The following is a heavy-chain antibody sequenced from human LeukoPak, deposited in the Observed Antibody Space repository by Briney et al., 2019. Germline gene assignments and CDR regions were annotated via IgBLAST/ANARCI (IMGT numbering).Heavy chain of an antibody. J-gene: IGHJ4*02. V-gene: IGHV3-21*01. CDR1: GFTFSSYS. D-gene: IGHD3-22*01. CDR2: ISSSSSYI. CDR3: ARGHDSSGYVFSY. Sequence: GGSLRLSCAASGFTFSSYSMNWVRRAPGKGLEWVSSISSSSSYIYYADSVKGRFTISRDNAKNSLHLQMNSMRAEDTAVYYCARGHDSSGYVFSYWGQGTLVTVSS.